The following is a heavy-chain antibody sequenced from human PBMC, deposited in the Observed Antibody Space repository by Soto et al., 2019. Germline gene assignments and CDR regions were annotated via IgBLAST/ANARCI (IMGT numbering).Heavy chain of an antibody. D-gene: IGHD3-9*01. Sequence: GGSLRLSCAASGFTFSSYSMNWVRQAPGKGLEWVSSISSGSSYIYYADSVKGRFTISRDNAKNSLYLQMNSLRAEDTAVYYCARGPRGLTGYNHIDYWGQGTLVTVSS. CDR1: GFTFSSYS. V-gene: IGHV3-21*01. J-gene: IGHJ4*02. CDR2: ISSGSSYI. CDR3: ARGPRGLTGYNHIDY.